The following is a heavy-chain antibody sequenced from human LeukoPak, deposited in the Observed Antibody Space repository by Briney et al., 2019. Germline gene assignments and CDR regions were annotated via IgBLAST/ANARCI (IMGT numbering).Heavy chain of an antibody. Sequence: ASVKVSCKASGYTFTSYGISWVRQAPGQGLEWMGWISAYNGNTNYAQKLQGRVTMTTDTSTSTAYMELRSLRSDDTAVYYCASNVGKWFGELTFDYWGQGTLVTVSS. CDR2: ISAYNGNT. J-gene: IGHJ4*02. V-gene: IGHV1-18*01. D-gene: IGHD3-10*01. CDR3: ASNVGKWFGELTFDY. CDR1: GYTFTSYG.